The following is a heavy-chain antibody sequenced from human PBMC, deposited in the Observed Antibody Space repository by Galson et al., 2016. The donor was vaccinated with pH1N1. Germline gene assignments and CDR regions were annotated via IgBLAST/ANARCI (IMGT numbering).Heavy chain of an antibody. CDR2: LYKTGST. CDR1: GVFISSHY. V-gene: IGHV4-4*07. Sequence: SETLSLTCSVSGVFISSHYWSWVRQPAGKGLEWIGRLYKTGSTKYNPSLKSRVSMSLDMSKKQFSLNLRSVTAADTAVYYCARNAWDASGLNYFDSWGQGILVSVSS. CDR3: ARNAWDASGLNYFDS. D-gene: IGHD3-22*01. J-gene: IGHJ5*01.